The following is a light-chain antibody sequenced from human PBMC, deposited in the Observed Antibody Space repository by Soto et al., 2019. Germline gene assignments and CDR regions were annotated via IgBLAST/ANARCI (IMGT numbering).Light chain of an antibody. J-gene: IGKJ1*01. CDR1: QTISRS. CDR2: AAS. Sequence: EIVMTHSPVTLSMSPCERATLSFRADQTISRSLAWYQQKPGQPPRLLIHAASTRATGIPARFTGSGSGTEFTLTISSLQFDDSAVYYCQQYYNSWTFGQGTKVDIK. CDR3: QQYYNSWT. V-gene: IGKV3-15*01.